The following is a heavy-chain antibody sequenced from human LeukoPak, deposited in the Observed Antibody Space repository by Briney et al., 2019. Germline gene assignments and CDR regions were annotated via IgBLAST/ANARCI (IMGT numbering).Heavy chain of an antibody. J-gene: IGHJ4*02. Sequence: GGSLRLSCAASGFTFSSYPMHWVRQAPGKGLEWVAVISYDGSEKHYAVPVKGRFTISRDNSKNTLYLQMNSLRAEDTAVYYCAREGSSGYYPSWGRGILVTVSS. CDR3: AREGSSGYYPS. D-gene: IGHD3-22*01. CDR2: ISYDGSEK. CDR1: GFTFSSYP. V-gene: IGHV3-30-3*01.